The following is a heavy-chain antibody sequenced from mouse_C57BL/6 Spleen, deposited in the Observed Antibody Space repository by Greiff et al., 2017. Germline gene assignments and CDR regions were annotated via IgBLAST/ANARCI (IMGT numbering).Heavy chain of an antibody. CDR3: TREGIYDGYYYFDY. J-gene: IGHJ2*01. Sequence: EVQLVESGEGLVKPGGSLKLSCAASGFTFSSYAMSWVRQTPEKRLEWVAYISSGGDYIYYADTVKGRFTISRDNARNTLYLQMSSLKSEDTAMYYCTREGIYDGYYYFDYWGQGTTLTVSS. CDR1: GFTFSSYA. V-gene: IGHV5-9-1*02. D-gene: IGHD2-3*01. CDR2: ISSGGDYI.